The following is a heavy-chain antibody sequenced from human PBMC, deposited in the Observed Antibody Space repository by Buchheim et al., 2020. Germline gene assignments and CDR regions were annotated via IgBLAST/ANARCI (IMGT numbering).Heavy chain of an antibody. J-gene: IGHJ4*02. CDR3: AKGGPSSLYYFDY. Sequence: EVQLLESGGGLVQPGGSLRLSCAASGFTISSYAMRWVRQAPGKGLEWVSTIGSGGNTYYADSVKGRFTFSRDNSKNTLSVEMHSLRAEDTAVYYCAKGGPSSLYYFDYWGQGTL. CDR1: GFTISSYA. V-gene: IGHV3-23*01. CDR2: TIGSGGNT. D-gene: IGHD5-12*01.